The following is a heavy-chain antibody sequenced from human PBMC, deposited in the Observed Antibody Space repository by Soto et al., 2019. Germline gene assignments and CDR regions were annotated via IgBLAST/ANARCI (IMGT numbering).Heavy chain of an antibody. CDR1: GFTFSSYW. V-gene: IGHV3-7*01. J-gene: IGHJ4*02. D-gene: IGHD3-3*01. Sequence: GGSLRLSCAASGFTFSSYWMSWVRQAPGKGLEWVANIKQDGSEKYYVDSVKGRFTISRDNAKNSLYLQMNSLRAEDTAVYYCARQGGVLRFLEWIYYFDYWGQGTLVTVSS. CDR2: IKQDGSEK. CDR3: ARQGGVLRFLEWIYYFDY.